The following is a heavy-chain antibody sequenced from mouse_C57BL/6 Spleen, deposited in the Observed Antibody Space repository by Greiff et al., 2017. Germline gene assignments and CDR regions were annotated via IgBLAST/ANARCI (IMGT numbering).Heavy chain of an antibody. CDR2: IYPGSGST. Sequence: QVQLQQPGAELVKPGASVKMSCKASGYTFTSYWITWVKQRPGQGLEWIGDIYPGSGSTNYNEKFKSKATLTVETSSSTAYMQRSSLTAEDSAVYCCGRRWLLHAMDYWGQGTSGTVAS. CDR1: GYTFTSYW. D-gene: IGHD2-3*01. J-gene: IGHJ4*01. CDR3: GRRWLLHAMDY. V-gene: IGHV1-55*01.